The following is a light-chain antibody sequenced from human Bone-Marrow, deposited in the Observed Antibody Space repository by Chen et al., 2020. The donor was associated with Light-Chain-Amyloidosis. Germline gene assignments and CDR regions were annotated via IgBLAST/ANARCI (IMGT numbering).Light chain of an antibody. J-gene: IGLJ2*01. CDR2: DVT. Sequence: QSALTQPASVSGSPAQSITIYCTGTSSDVGDYNFVSWYQQHPGKVPKLMFYDVTYRPSGVPNRFSGSKAGDTASLTISGLHAEDVSDYSCSSYTSSNTVLFGGGTRLTFL. V-gene: IGLV2-14*03. CDR3: SSYTSSNTVL. CDR1: SSDVGDYNF.